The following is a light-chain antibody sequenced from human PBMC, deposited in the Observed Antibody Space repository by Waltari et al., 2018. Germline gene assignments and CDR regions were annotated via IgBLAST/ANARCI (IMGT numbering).Light chain of an antibody. CDR2: KAS. CDR3: QQSNSYPWT. J-gene: IGKJ1*01. Sequence: DIQMTQSPSPLSASVGDTVTIPGRASQTISTWVAWYQQKPGKAPKLLSYKASSLQSAVPARFSGSGSGTEFTLTISSLQPDDFAIYFCQQSNSYPWTFGHGTKVEIK. CDR1: QTISTW. V-gene: IGKV1-5*03.